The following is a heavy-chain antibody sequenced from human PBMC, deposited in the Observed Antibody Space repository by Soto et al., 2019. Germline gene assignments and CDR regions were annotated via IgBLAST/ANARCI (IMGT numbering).Heavy chain of an antibody. Sequence: QVQLVQSGAEVKKPGSSVKVSCKAAGGTFSRYGISWVRQAPGQGLEWMGGIIPIFGTANYAHKFQGRVTITTDESTSAADMELSSLTSEDTAVYFCASQTGTTGNYYYGMDVWGQWTAVTVSS. CDR1: GGTFSRYG. D-gene: IGHD1-1*01. CDR2: IIPIFGTA. CDR3: ASQTGTTGNYYYGMDV. V-gene: IGHV1-69*05. J-gene: IGHJ6*02.